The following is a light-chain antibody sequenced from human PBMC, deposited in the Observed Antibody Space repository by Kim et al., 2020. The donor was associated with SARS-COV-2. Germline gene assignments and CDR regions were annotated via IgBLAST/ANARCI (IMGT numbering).Light chain of an antibody. Sequence: SYELTQPLSVSVSLGQPASITCAGNNFGRKNEHWYQQKPGQAPVLVIYRDDNRPSGIPERFSGSNSGNTATLTISRPQAGDEADYYCQVWDSSTGVFGGGTQLTVL. CDR3: QVWDSSTGV. CDR2: RDD. J-gene: IGLJ2*01. V-gene: IGLV3-9*01. CDR1: NFGRKN.